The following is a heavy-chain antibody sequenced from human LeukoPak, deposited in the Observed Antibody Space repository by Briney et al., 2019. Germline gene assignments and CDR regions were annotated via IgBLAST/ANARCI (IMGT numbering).Heavy chain of an antibody. CDR2: IYSGGST. D-gene: IGHD5-18*01. Sequence: GGSLRLSCAASGFTVSSNYMSWVRQAPGKGLEWVSVIYSGGSTYYADSVKGRFTISRDNSKNTLYLQMNSLRAEDTAVYYCARENKMGYSYAADCWGQGTLVTVSS. V-gene: IGHV3-66*01. CDR3: ARENKMGYSYAADC. CDR1: GFTVSSNY. J-gene: IGHJ4*02.